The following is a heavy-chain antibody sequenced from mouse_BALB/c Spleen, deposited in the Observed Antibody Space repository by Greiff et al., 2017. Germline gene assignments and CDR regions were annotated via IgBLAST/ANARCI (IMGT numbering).Heavy chain of an antibody. V-gene: IGHV1-69*02. D-gene: IGHD1-1*01. CDR1: GYTFTSYW. J-gene: IGHJ4*01. CDR2: IYPSDSYT. CDR3: TRYGSSYHYAMDY. Sequence: QVQLQQPGAELVRPGASVKLSCKASGYTFTSYWINWVKQRPGQGLEWIGNIYPSDSYTNYNQKFKDKATLTVDKSSSTAYMQLSSPTSEDSAVYYCTRYGSSYHYAMDYWGQGTSVTVSS.